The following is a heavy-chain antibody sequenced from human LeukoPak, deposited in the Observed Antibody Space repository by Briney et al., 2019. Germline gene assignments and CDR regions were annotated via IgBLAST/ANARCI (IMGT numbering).Heavy chain of an antibody. Sequence: GGSLRLSCAASGFTFSDYYMSWIRQAPGKGLEWVSVIYSGGATYYADSVKGRFTISRDNSKNTLYLQMNSLRAEDTAVYYCARTSGYPYNFDNWGQGTLVTVSS. CDR2: IYSGGAT. CDR1: GFTFSDYY. D-gene: IGHD3-22*01. CDR3: ARTSGYPYNFDN. V-gene: IGHV3-53*01. J-gene: IGHJ4*02.